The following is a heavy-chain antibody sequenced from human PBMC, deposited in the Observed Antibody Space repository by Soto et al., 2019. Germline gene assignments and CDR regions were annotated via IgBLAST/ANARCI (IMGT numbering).Heavy chain of an antibody. J-gene: IGHJ4*02. CDR2: IIPILNTA. Sequence: QVQLVQSGAEVKKPGSSVKVSCKASGGTFSTSTFTWVRQAPGQGLEWMGRIIPILNTADYAQQFQGTVTITADEATSTVYMELISLRSQDTGVYYCARDFSIGSVYSGYDAIDKWGQGTLVTVSS. CDR3: ARDFSIGSVYSGYDAIDK. CDR1: GGTFSTST. D-gene: IGHD5-12*01. V-gene: IGHV1-69*08.